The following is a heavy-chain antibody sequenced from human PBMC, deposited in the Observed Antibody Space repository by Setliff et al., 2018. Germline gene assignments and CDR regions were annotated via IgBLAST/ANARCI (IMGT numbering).Heavy chain of an antibody. V-gene: IGHV1-2*02. CDR3: ARDPFLVQQFPYYMDV. CDR2: IDPKSGAT. J-gene: IGHJ6*03. D-gene: IGHD6-13*01. CDR1: GYTFTGYH. Sequence: ASVKVSCKTSGYTFTGYHLHWVRQAPGQGLEWVGWIDPKSGATRYAQKFQGRVTLTRDTSITTAYMEVSILTSDDTAVYYCARDPFLVQQFPYYMDVWGKGTTVTVSS.